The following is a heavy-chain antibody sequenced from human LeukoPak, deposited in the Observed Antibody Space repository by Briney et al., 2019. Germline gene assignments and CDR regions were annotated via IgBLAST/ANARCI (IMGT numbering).Heavy chain of an antibody. J-gene: IGHJ4*02. Sequence: PGGSLRLSCAASGFTVSRNYMTWVRQAPGKGPEWVSLIYSGGGTQYADSVKGRFTISRDNSKNTLYLQMNSLSAEDTAVYYCARKTDSGGGRGYWGQGTLVTVSS. CDR3: ARKTDSGGGRGY. V-gene: IGHV3-66*01. D-gene: IGHD1-26*01. CDR1: GFTVSRNY. CDR2: IYSGGGT.